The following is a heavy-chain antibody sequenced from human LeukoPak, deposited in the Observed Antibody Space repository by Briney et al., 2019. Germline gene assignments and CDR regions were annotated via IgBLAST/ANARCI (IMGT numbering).Heavy chain of an antibody. CDR2: IYYSDST. V-gene: IGHV4-38-2*01. D-gene: IGHD3-9*01. CDR3: ARHGPRGLRYFDCLLDY. J-gene: IGHJ4*02. CDR1: GYSISSGYY. Sequence: KPSETLSLNCDVSGYSISSGYYWGWIRQRPGKGLEWIGNIYYSDSTYYNPSSRVPATISVDTSKDQFTLKLTSVTAADTAEYYCARHGPRGLRYFDCLLDYWGQGTLVTVSS.